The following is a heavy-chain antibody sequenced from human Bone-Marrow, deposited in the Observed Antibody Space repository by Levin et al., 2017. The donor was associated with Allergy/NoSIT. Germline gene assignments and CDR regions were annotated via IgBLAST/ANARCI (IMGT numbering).Heavy chain of an antibody. CDR3: AKDLITFCGGDCFSPPDY. V-gene: IGHV3-43D*04. Sequence: CAASGLTFDDFAMQWFRQTPGKGLEWVSLISWDGISTYYADSVKGRFTISRDNRKNSLYLQMNSLRPEDTALYYCAKDLITFCGGDCFSPPDYWGQGTLVTVSS. CDR2: ISWDGIST. J-gene: IGHJ4*02. CDR1: GLTFDDFA. D-gene: IGHD2-21*02.